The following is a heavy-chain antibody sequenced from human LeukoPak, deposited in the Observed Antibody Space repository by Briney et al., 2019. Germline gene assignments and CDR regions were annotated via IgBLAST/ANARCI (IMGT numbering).Heavy chain of an antibody. Sequence: GGSLRLSCAASGFTFSTYAMHWVRQAQGKGLEWVAVISYHGINKYYADSVKGRFAVSRDNSKNTLYLQMNSLRAEDTAVYYCARDFGLVGALGWFDPWGQGTLVTVSS. D-gene: IGHD1-26*01. CDR1: GFTFSTYA. J-gene: IGHJ5*02. CDR2: ISYHGINK. CDR3: ARDFGLVGALGWFDP. V-gene: IGHV3-30*09.